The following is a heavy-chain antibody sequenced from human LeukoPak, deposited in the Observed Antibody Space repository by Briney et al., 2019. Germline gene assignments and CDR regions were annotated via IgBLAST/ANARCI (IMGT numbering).Heavy chain of an antibody. CDR1: GFTFSSYE. V-gene: IGHV3-48*03. CDR3: AELGTTMIGGV. Sequence: GGSLRLSCAASGFTFSSYEMNWVRQAPGKGLEWVSYISSSGSTIYYADSVKGRFTISRDNAKNSLYLQMNSLRAEDTAVYYCAELGTTMIGGVWGKGTTVTVSS. CDR2: ISSSGSTI. D-gene: IGHD3-10*02. J-gene: IGHJ6*04.